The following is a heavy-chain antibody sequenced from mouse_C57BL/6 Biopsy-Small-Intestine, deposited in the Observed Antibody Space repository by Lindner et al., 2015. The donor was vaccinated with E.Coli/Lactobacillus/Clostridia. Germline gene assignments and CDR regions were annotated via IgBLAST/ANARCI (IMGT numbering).Heavy chain of an antibody. D-gene: IGHD2-4*01. J-gene: IGHJ1*03. CDR1: GYTFTSYD. CDR2: IYPRDGST. CDR3: AREDYDYEGRYFDA. V-gene: IGHV1-85*01. Sequence: VQLQESGPELVKPGASVKLSCKASGYTFTSYDINWVKQRPGQGLEWIGWIYPRDGSTKYNEKFKGKATLTVDTSSSTAYMELHSLTSEDSAVYFCAREDYDYEGRYFDAWGTGTTVTVSS.